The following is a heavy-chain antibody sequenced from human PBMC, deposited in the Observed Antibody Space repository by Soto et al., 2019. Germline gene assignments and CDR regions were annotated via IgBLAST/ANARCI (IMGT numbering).Heavy chain of an antibody. CDR2: IVVGSGYT. CDR3: AADQVGYCSSTRCYPRAY. D-gene: IGHD2-2*01. Sequence: ASVKVSCKASGFTFSNSAVQWVRQARGHRPEWIGWIVVGSGYTRYAQKFQERVTITRDMSTGTAYMELSSLTSEDTAVYYCAADQVGYCSSTRCYPRAYWGQGTLVTVSS. J-gene: IGHJ4*02. V-gene: IGHV1-58*01. CDR1: GFTFSNSA.